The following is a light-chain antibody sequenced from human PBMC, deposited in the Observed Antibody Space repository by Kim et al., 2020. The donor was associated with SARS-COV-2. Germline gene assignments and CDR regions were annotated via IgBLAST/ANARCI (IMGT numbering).Light chain of an antibody. CDR2: GRD. CDR3: CSRDRGGGTFYV. Sequence: LGQTVRITCQGDRLRSFYASWYHQKPGQAPVLAVHGRDDRPSGIPDRFSGSYSGNTASLTITGAQAEDEADYYCCSRDRGGGTFYVFGTGTKVTVL. CDR1: RLRSFY. V-gene: IGLV3-19*01. J-gene: IGLJ1*01.